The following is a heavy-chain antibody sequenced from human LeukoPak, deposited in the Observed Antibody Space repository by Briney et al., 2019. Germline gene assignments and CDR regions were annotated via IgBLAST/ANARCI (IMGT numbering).Heavy chain of an antibody. CDR3: ARDSRASGIFDY. CDR1: GYSISRSYY. J-gene: IGHJ4*02. Sequence: PSETLSLTCDVSGYSISRSYYWGCIRQPPGKRLEWIGSIYHSGSTYYNPSLKSRVTISVDTSKNQFSLKLSSVTAADTAVYYCARDSRASGIFDYWGQGTLVTVSS. V-gene: IGHV4-38-2*02. D-gene: IGHD1-26*01. CDR2: IYHSGST.